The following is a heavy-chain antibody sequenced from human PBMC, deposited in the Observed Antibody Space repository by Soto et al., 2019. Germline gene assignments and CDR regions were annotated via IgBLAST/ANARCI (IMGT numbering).Heavy chain of an antibody. CDR2: ISYSGST. CDR3: ARSYYDLWSGSLYYYMDV. Sequence: QVQLQESGPGLVKPSETLSLTCTVSGGSISSYYWSWIRQPPGKGLEWIGYISYSGSTNYNPSLKSRVTISVDTSKNQFSLKLSSVTAADTAVYYCARSYYDLWSGSLYYYMDVWGKGTTVTVSS. D-gene: IGHD3-3*01. V-gene: IGHV4-59*01. CDR1: GGSISSYY. J-gene: IGHJ6*03.